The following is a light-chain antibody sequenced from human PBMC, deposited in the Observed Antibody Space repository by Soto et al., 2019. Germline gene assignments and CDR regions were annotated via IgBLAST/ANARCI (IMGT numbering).Light chain of an antibody. CDR1: SGHSGYV. CDR2: LERSGSY. CDR3: ETWDSNTRV. Sequence: QLVLTQSSSASASLGSSVRLTCTLSSGHSGYVIAWHQQQPGKAPRYLMKLERSGSYNKGSVVPDRFSGSSSGADRYFTISNLQSEDEADYYCETWDSNTRVFGGGTQLTVL. J-gene: IGLJ2*01. V-gene: IGLV4-60*03.